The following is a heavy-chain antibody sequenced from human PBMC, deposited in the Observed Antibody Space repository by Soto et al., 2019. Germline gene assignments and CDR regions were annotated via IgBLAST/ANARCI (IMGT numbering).Heavy chain of an antibody. CDR1: GFTFKDYY. J-gene: IGHJ6*02. CDR3: ARDPGLPRGMDV. V-gene: IGHV3-11*01. Sequence: QVRLVESGGDLVKPGGSLRLSCGGYGFTFKDYYMSWIREAPGKGLEWIAFISSGGRSTYYAHSVRGRFTISRDDAKNSLFLQMNGLTVEDTALYYCARDPGLPRGMDVWGQGTTVIVSS. CDR2: ISSGGRST. D-gene: IGHD3-16*01.